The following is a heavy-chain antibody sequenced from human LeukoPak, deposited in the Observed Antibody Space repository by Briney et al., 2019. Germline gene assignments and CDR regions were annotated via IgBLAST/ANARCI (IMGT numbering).Heavy chain of an antibody. J-gene: IGHJ4*02. D-gene: IGHD5-12*01. Sequence: QAGGSLRLSCAASGFTFDNFAMHWVRQAPGKGLEWISLINWDGSNTHYADSVKGRFTISRDNSKNSLYLQMNSLRTEDIALYYCAKGGQSAGATIDYWGQGTLVTVSS. V-gene: IGHV3-43D*03. CDR3: AKGGQSAGATIDY. CDR2: INWDGSNT. CDR1: GFTFDNFA.